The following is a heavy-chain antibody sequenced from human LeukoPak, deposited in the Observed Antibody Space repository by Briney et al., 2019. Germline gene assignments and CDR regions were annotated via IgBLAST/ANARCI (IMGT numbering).Heavy chain of an antibody. J-gene: IGHJ2*01. D-gene: IGHD2-2*01. Sequence: SETLSLTCTVSGGSISGDYWSWIRQPPGKGLEFIAYIHYSGTTNYNPSLKSRGTISIDTSNDQFSLRLSSVTAADTAVYYCARLAPAVVPAVTCHYLDLWGRGTLVTVSS. CDR3: ARLAPAVVPAVTCHYLDL. V-gene: IGHV4-59*08. CDR1: GGSISGDY. CDR2: IHYSGTT.